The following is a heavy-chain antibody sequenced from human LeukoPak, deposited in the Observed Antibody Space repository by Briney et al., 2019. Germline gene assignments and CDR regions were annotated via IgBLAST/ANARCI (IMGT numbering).Heavy chain of an antibody. D-gene: IGHD6-13*01. V-gene: IGHV3-74*03. CDR3: TRDVSQSSSWYGEFDY. CDR2: INSDGSST. J-gene: IGHJ4*02. Sequence: GGSLRLSCAASGFSFSNHWMHWVRQVPGKGRVWLSGINSDGSSTTYADSVKGRFTISRDNAKNTLYLQMTCLRDEDTAVYYCTRDVSQSSSWYGEFDYWGQGTQVTVSS. CDR1: GFSFSNHW.